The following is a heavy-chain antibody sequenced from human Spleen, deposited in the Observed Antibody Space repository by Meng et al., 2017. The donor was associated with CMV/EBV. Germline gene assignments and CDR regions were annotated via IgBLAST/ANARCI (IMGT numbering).Heavy chain of an antibody. CDR3: ARDAWELNFDY. J-gene: IGHJ4*02. Sequence: GESLKISCAASGFTFSSYWMSWVRQAPGKGLEWVANIKQDGSEKYYVDSLKGRFTISRDNAKNSLYLQMNSLRAEDTAVYYCARDAWELNFDYWGQGTLVTVS. CDR2: IKQDGSEK. CDR1: GFTFSSYW. V-gene: IGHV3-7*01. D-gene: IGHD1-26*01.